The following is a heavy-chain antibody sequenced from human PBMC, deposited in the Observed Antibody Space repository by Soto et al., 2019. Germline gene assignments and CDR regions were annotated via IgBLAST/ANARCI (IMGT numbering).Heavy chain of an antibody. CDR1: GFTFSSYG. Sequence: GGSLRLSCAASGFTFSSYGMHWVRQAPGKGLEWVAVIWYDGSNKYYADSVKGRFTISRDNSKNTLYLQMNSLRAEDTAVYYCARERVTTVIPPPLYYFDYWGQGTLVTVSS. CDR3: ARERVTTVIPPPLYYFDY. D-gene: IGHD4-17*01. V-gene: IGHV3-33*01. J-gene: IGHJ4*02. CDR2: IWYDGSNK.